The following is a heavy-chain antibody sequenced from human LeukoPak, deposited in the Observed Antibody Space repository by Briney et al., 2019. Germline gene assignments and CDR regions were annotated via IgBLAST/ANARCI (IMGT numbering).Heavy chain of an antibody. CDR3: AIFDFLFGEIDNWFDP. D-gene: IGHD3-16*01. J-gene: IGHJ5*02. CDR1: GYNFNIYS. CDR2: IYPGDSDT. V-gene: IGHV5-51*01. Sequence: GESLKISCKGSGYNFNIYSIGWVRQMPGKGLEWMGIIYPGDSDTRYSPSFQGQVTISADKSISTAYLQWSSLKASDTAMYYCAIFDFLFGEIDNWFDPWGQGTQVTVSS.